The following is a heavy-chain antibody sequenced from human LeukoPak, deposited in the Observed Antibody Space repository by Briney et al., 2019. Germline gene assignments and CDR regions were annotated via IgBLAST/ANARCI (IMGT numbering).Heavy chain of an antibody. J-gene: IGHJ4*02. CDR3: ARAQYSSGWYDAFDY. D-gene: IGHD6-19*01. V-gene: IGHV1-69*05. Sequence: SVKVSCKASGGTFSSYAISWVRQAPGQGLEWMGGIIPIFGTASYAQKFQGRVTITTDESTSTAYMELSSLRSEDTAVYYCARAQYSSGWYDAFDYWGQGTLVTVSS. CDR2: IIPIFGTA. CDR1: GGTFSSYA.